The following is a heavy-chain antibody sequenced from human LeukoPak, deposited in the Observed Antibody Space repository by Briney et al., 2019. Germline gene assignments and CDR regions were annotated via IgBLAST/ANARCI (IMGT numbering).Heavy chain of an antibody. J-gene: IGHJ4*02. D-gene: IGHD2-2*01. CDR3: ARDVRRYHDY. V-gene: IGHV3-48*03. CDR1: RFTLSRYE. CDR2: ISSSGSTI. Sequence: GGSLRLSCAVSRFTLSRYEMDWVRQAPGKGLEWVSYISSSGSTISYTDSVKGRFPISRDNARNSLYVQMNSLRAEDTAGYYWARDVRRYHDYWGERTLFTVSS.